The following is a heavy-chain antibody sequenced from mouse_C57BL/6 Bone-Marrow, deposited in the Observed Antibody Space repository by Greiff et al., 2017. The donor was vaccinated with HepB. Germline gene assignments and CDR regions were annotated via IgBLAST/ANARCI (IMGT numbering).Heavy chain of an antibody. CDR3: ARGGYYSNYVYCDV. J-gene: IGHJ1*03. CDR1: GYAFSSYW. D-gene: IGHD2-5*01. CDR2: IYPGDGDT. Sequence: QVQLKESGAELVKPGASVKISCKASGYAFSSYWMNWVKQRPGKGLEWIGQIYPGDGDTNYNGKFKGKATLTADKSSSTAYMQLSSLTSEDSAVYFCARGGYYSNYVYCDVWGTGTTVTVSS. V-gene: IGHV1-80*01.